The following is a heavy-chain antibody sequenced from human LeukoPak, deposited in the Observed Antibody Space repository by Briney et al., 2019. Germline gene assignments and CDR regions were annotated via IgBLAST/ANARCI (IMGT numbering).Heavy chain of an antibody. CDR3: AKQLGYCSDGSCYFPY. V-gene: IGHV3-23*01. J-gene: IGHJ4*02. D-gene: IGHD2-15*01. CDR2: ISNNGGYT. Sequence: GGSLRLSCAASGFTFSSSAMSWVRQAPGKGLEWVSAISNNGGYTYYADSVQGRFTISRDNSKSTLCLQMNSLRAEDTAVYYCAKQLGYCSDGSCYFPYWGQGTLATVSS. CDR1: GFTFSSSA.